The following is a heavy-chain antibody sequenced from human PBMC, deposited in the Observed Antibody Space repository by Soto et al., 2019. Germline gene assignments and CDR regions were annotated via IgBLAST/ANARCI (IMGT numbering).Heavy chain of an antibody. CDR3: SSPARNCECWSGYSFDI. V-gene: IGHV1-8*01. D-gene: IGHD3-3*01. Sequence: QVQLVQSGAEVKKPGASVKVSCKASGHTFTSYDITWVRQATGQGLEWRGWMNPNSGNTGYAQKFQGRVTMTRNTSIRTAYVELISLRSADTAVYYCSSPARNCECWSGYSFDIWGQVTMVTFSS. CDR1: GHTFTSYD. J-gene: IGHJ3*02. CDR2: MNPNSGNT.